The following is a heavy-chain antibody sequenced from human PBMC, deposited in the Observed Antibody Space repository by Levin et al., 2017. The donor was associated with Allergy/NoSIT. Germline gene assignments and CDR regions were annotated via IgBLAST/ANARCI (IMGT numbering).Heavy chain of an antibody. Sequence: PGGSLRLSCAASGFTFSDYAMSWVRQAPGKGLEWVSGISGSGGITYYADSVKGRFTISRENSKNTLYLQMNSLRAEDTAVYYCAKSYYGSGSVIRPFDYWGPGTLVTVSS. CDR1: GFTFSDYA. V-gene: IGHV3-23*01. CDR3: AKSYYGSGSVIRPFDY. CDR2: ISGSGGIT. D-gene: IGHD3-10*01. J-gene: IGHJ4*02.